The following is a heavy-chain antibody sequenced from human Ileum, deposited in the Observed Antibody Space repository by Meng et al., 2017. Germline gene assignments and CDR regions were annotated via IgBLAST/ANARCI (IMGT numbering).Heavy chain of an antibody. CDR3: ARSERSVYWYFDL. CDR1: GGSFSAYY. J-gene: IGHJ2*01. CDR2: INHSATT. D-gene: IGHD1-26*01. Sequence: QVRLEHGGAGLLRPSGTLSLTRGVYGGSFSAYYWTWIRQPPGKGLEWIGEINHSATTYYSPSLMGRVSVSVDTSKNQFSLKLTSVTAADTAVYYCARSERSVYWYFDLWGRGTLVTVSS. V-gene: IGHV4-34*01.